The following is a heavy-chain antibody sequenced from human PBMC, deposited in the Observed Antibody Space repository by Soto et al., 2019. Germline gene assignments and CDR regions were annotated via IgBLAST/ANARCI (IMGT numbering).Heavy chain of an antibody. CDR2: ISSSSSYI. CDR3: ARRWDIVVVPAAMRAYYFDY. CDR1: GFTFSRYS. J-gene: IGHJ4*02. Sequence: GGSLRLSCAASGFTFSRYSMNWVRQDPGKGLEWVSSISSSSSYIYYAGSVKGRFTISRDNAKNSLYLQMNSLRAEDTAVYYCARRWDIVVVPAAMRAYYFDYWGQGTLVTVSS. D-gene: IGHD2-2*01. V-gene: IGHV3-21*01.